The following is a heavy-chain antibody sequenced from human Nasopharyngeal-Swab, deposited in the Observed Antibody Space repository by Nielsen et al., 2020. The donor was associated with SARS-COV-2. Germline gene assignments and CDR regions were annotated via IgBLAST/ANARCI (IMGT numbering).Heavy chain of an antibody. J-gene: IGHJ4*02. CDR1: GFTFSSYA. Sequence: GGSLRLSCAASGFTFSSYAMSWVRQAPGKGLEWVSVIYSGGSSTYYADSVKGRFTISRDNSKNTLYLQMNSLRAEDTAVYYCAKGKTGYYLQHLDYWGQGTLVTVSS. CDR2: IYSGGSST. V-gene: IGHV3-23*03. D-gene: IGHD3-9*01. CDR3: AKGKTGYYLQHLDY.